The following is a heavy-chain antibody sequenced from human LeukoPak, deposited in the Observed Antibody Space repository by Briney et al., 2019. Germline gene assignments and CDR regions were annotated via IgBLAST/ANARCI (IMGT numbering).Heavy chain of an antibody. CDR2: ISYDGGDK. CDR1: GFTFSSYA. D-gene: IGHD1-20*01. Sequence: GGSLRLSCAASGFTFSSYAIHWVRQAPGKGLEWVAFISYDGGDKRYAESVKGRITISRDNSKKTLYLQMHSLGPEDTAIYYCARDLSERYSIDYWGQGTLVTVSS. J-gene: IGHJ4*02. V-gene: IGHV3-30-3*01. CDR3: ARDLSERYSIDY.